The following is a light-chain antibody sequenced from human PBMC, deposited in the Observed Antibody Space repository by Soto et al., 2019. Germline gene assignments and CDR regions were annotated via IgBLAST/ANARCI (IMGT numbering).Light chain of an antibody. Sequence: DIQMTQSPSSVSASVGDSFTITCRASQTISTYLNWYQQKPGKAPKLLIYDASNLERGVPSRFSGSGTGTEYTFTISSRQAEDNGTYYCQQYENLPLIFGGGTKVDIK. CDR1: QTISTY. CDR3: QQYENLPLI. J-gene: IGKJ4*01. CDR2: DAS. V-gene: IGKV1-33*01.